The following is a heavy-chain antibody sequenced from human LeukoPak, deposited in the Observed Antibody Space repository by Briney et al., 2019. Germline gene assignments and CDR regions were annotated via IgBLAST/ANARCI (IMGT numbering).Heavy chain of an antibody. Sequence: SETLSLTCTVSGDSISTSSSYWGWIRQPPRKGLEWIGSIYYSGSSFDNPALKSRVTISVDTSKNQFSLKLSSVTAADTAVYYCARHRSGWLQSSFDYWGQGTLVTVSS. V-gene: IGHV4-39*01. D-gene: IGHD5-24*01. CDR2: IYYSGSS. CDR1: GDSISTSSSY. CDR3: ARHRSGWLQSSFDY. J-gene: IGHJ4*02.